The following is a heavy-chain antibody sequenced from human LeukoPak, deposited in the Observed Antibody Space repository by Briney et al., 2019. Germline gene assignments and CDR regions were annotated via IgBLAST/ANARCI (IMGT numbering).Heavy chain of an antibody. CDR2: ISSSGSTM. V-gene: IGHV3-48*03. J-gene: IGHJ3*02. CDR3: ARESSGGYYFDVFDI. Sequence: PGGSLRLSCAASGFTFSSYEIHWVRQAPGKGLEWVSYISSSGSTMYYADSVKGRFTISRDNAKNSLYLQMNSLRAEATAFYYCARESSGGYYFDVFDIWGQGTMVTVSS. D-gene: IGHD3-22*01. CDR1: GFTFSSYE.